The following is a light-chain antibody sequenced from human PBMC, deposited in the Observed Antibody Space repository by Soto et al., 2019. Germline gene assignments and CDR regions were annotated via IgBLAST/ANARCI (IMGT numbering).Light chain of an antibody. Sequence: DIQMTQSPSSLSASVGDRVTITCRASQTINSWLAWYQHRPGKAPKLLIFDASSLESGVPSRFSGSGSGTEFTLTISSLQPDDFATYYCQQYKSYRAFGQGTKVDIK. J-gene: IGKJ1*01. CDR3: QQYKSYRA. V-gene: IGKV1-5*01. CDR1: QTINSW. CDR2: DAS.